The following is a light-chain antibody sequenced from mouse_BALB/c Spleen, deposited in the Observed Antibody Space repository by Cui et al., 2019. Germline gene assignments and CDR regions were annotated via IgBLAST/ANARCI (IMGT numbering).Light chain of an antibody. V-gene: IGKV6-23*01. CDR3: QQYSSYPLT. CDR2: WAS. CDR1: QDVGTA. Sequence: DIVMTQSHKFVSTSVGDRVSITCKASQDVGTAVAWYQQKPGQSPKLLIYWASTRHSGVPDRFTGSGSGTDFTLTVSNVQSEDLADYFCQQYSSYPLTFGAGTKLELK. J-gene: IGKJ5*01.